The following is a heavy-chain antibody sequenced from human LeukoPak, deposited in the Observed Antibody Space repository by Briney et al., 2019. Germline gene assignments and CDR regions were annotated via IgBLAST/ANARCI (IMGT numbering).Heavy chain of an antibody. CDR1: GFTLSSYA. Sequence: GGSLRLSCAASGFTLSSYAMSWVRQAPGKGLEWVSAISGSGGSTYYADSVKGRFTISRDNSKNTLYLQMNSLRAEDTAVYYCAKGGGSGSYFGGTFDPWGQGTLVTVSS. J-gene: IGHJ5*02. D-gene: IGHD3-10*01. V-gene: IGHV3-23*01. CDR2: ISGSGGST. CDR3: AKGGGSGSYFGGTFDP.